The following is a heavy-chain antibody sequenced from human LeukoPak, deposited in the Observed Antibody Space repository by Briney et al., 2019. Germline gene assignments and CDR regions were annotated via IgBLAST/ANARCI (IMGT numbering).Heavy chain of an antibody. D-gene: IGHD3-22*01. J-gene: IGHJ4*02. CDR3: AREQGYYSVPGY. CDR1: GFTFSSYW. V-gene: IGHV3-74*01. Sequence: GGSLRLSCAASGFTFSSYWMHWVRQAPGKGPVWVARIRSDGSSTDYADSVKGRFTISRDNAKNTLYLQMNSLRAEDTAVYYCAREQGYYSVPGYWGQGTLVTVAS. CDR2: IRSDGSST.